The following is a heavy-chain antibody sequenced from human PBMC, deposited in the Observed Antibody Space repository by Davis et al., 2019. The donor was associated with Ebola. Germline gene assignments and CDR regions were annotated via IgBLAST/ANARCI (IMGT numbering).Heavy chain of an antibody. J-gene: IGHJ4*02. CDR1: GFTFSACW. V-gene: IGHV3-7*01. Sequence: GESLKISCAGSGFTFSACWMGWVRQAPGKGLEWVANIKPDGSDTSYVDSVKGRFTISRDNAKSTLYLQMNSLTAEDTAVYYCVRTTYGAPEYWGQGTLVTVSS. D-gene: IGHD4-17*01. CDR3: VRTTYGAPEY. CDR2: IKPDGSDT.